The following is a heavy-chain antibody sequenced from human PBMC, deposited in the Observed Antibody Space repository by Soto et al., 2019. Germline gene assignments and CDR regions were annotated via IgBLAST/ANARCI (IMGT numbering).Heavy chain of an antibody. CDR3: ARDELGILWFGELPHYGMDV. CDR1: GYTFTGYY. Sequence: ASVKVSCKASGYTFTGYYMHWVRQAPGQGLEWMGRINPNSGGTNYAQKFQGWVTMTRDTSISTAYMELSRLRSDDTAVYYCARDELGILWFGELPHYGMDVWGQGTTVTVSS. J-gene: IGHJ6*02. V-gene: IGHV1-2*04. CDR2: INPNSGGT. D-gene: IGHD3-10*01.